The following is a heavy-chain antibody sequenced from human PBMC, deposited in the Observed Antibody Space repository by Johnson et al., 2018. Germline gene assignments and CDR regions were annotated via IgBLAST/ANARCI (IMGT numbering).Heavy chain of an antibody. CDR3: ARRDGYNVGVFDI. V-gene: IGHV3-74*02. CDR2: ITSDGSTT. D-gene: IGHD5-24*01. CDR1: GFTFSSYW. J-gene: IGHJ3*02. Sequence: VQLVESGGGVVQPGRSLILSCADSGFTFSSYWMHWVRQAPGKGLVCVSRITSDGSTTTYADSVKGRFTISRDNAKNTLYLQMNSLRAEDTAVYYCARRDGYNVGVFDIWGQGTMVTVSS.